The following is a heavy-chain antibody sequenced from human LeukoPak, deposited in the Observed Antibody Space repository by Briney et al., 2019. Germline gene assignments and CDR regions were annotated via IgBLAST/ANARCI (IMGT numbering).Heavy chain of an antibody. CDR2: IFHSGST. Sequence: PSETLSLTCTVSSGSIFNNSWWSWVRQPPGKGLEWIGQIFHSGSTSYSPSLKSRVTISMDKSKNQISLRLTSVTAADTAVYYCARSPTKRVPEDYWGQGTLVTVSS. CDR1: SGSIFNNSW. D-gene: IGHD2-2*01. J-gene: IGHJ4*02. V-gene: IGHV4-4*02. CDR3: ARSPTKRVPEDY.